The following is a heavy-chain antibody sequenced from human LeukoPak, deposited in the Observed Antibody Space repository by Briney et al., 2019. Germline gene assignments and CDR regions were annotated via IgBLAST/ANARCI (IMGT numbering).Heavy chain of an antibody. V-gene: IGHV3-23*01. CDR1: GFTFSNYA. CDR2: IHGGGDVT. J-gene: IGHJ6*03. Sequence: GGSLRLSCAASGFTFSNYAMNWVRQAPEKGLEWVSTIHGGGDVTYYADSVKGRFTISRDNSRNTLYLQMNSLRAEDTAVYYCARGGTGYYYYYMDVWGKGTTVTVSS. CDR3: ARGGTGYYYYYMDV. D-gene: IGHD6-6*01.